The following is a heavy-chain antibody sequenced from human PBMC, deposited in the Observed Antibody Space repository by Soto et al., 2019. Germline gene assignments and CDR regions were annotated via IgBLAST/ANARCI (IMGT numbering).Heavy chain of an antibody. CDR2: IWYDGSNK. J-gene: IGHJ6*02. CDR1: GFTFSSYG. D-gene: IGHD4-17*01. V-gene: IGHV3-33*01. CDR3: ARENGDYYYYYGMDV. Sequence: SLRLSCAASGFTFSSYGMHWVRQAPGKGLEWVAVIWYDGSNKYYADSVKGRFTISRDNSKNTLYLQMNSLRAEDTAVYYCARENGDYYYYYGMDVWGQGTTVTVSS.